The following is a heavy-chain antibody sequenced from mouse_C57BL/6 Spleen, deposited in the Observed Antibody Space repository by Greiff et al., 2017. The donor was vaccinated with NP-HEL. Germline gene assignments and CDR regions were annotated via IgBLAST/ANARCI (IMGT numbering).Heavy chain of an antibody. J-gene: IGHJ3*01. CDR2: IWGVGST. Sequence: QVQLQQSGPGLVAPSQSLSITCTVSGFSLTSYGVDWVRQSPGKGLEWLGVIWGVGSTNYNSALKSRLSISKDNSKSQVFLKMNSLQTDDTAMYYCASRSYDYEAWFAYWGQGTLVTVSA. CDR1: GFSLTSYG. D-gene: IGHD2-4*01. V-gene: IGHV2-6*01. CDR3: ASRSYDYEAWFAY.